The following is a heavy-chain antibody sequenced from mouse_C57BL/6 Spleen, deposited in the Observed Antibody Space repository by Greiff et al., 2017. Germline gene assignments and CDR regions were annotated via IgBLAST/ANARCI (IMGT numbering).Heavy chain of an antibody. V-gene: IGHV1-53*01. CDR1: GYTFTSYW. J-gene: IGHJ3*01. CDR3: ARWGGPTGFAY. CDR2: INPSNGGT. Sequence: QVHVKQPGTELVKPGASVKLSCKASGYTFTSYWMHWVKQRPGQGLEWIGNINPSNGGTNYNEKFKSKATLTVDKSSSTAYMQLRSLTSEDSAVYYCARWGGPTGFAYWGQGTLVTVSA.